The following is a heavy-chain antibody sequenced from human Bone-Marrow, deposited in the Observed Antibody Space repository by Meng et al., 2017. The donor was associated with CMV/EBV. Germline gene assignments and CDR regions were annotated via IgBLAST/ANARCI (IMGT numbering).Heavy chain of an antibody. V-gene: IGHV3-30*04. CDR2: ISYDGSNK. CDR3: ARVGDLYQPRDYYYGMDV. D-gene: IGHD2-2*01. J-gene: IGHJ6*02. Sequence: LSLTCAASGFTFSSYAMHWVRQAPGKGLEWVAVISYDGSNKYYADSVKGRFTISRDNSKNTLYLQMNSLRAEDTAVYYCARVGDLYQPRDYYYGMDVWGQGTTVTSP. CDR1: GFTFSSYA.